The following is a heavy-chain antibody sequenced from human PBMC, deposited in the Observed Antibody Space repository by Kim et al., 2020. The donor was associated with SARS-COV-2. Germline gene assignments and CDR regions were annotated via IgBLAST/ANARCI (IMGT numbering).Heavy chain of an antibody. J-gene: IGHJ5*02. CDR2: ISGSGGST. D-gene: IGHD5-18*01. V-gene: IGHV3-23*01. CDR1: GFTFSSYA. Sequence: GGSLRLSCAASGFTFSSYAMSWVRQAPGKGLEWVSAISGSGGSTYYADSVKGRFTISRDNSKNTLYLQMNSLRAEDTAVYYCASISIQLWLEEYNWFDPWGQGTLVTVSS. CDR3: ASISIQLWLEEYNWFDP.